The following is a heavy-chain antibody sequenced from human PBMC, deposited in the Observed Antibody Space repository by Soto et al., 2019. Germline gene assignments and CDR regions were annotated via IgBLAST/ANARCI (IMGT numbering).Heavy chain of an antibody. CDR3: TRSIVLRPFYYQGIDV. CDR1: GGSISSSSYY. CDR2: IYYGGTT. D-gene: IGHD6-6*01. J-gene: IGHJ6*02. Sequence: SETLSLTCTVSGGSISSSSYYWGWVRQPPGKGLEWIGNIYYGGTTEYAASVKGRFTISRDDSKSIAYLQMNSLTTEDTAVYFCTRSIVLRPFYYQGIDVWGQGTTVTVSS. V-gene: IGHV4-39*07.